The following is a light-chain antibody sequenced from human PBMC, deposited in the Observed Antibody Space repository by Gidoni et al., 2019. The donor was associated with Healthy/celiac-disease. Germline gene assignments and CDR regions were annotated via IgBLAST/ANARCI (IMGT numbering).Light chain of an antibody. Sequence: QSVLTQPPPVSGAPGQRVTISCPGSSSNIGAGYDVHWYQQLPGTAPKLLIYVNSNRPSGVPDRFSGSKSGTSASLAITGLQAEDEADYYCQSYDSSLSGYVVFGGGTKLTVL. J-gene: IGLJ2*01. CDR2: VNS. CDR1: SSNIGAGYD. CDR3: QSYDSSLSGYVV. V-gene: IGLV1-40*01.